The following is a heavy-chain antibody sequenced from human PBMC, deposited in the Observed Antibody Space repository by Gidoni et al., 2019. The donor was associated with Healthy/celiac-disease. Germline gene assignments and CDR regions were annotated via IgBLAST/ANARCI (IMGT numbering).Heavy chain of an antibody. Sequence: QVQLQESGPGLVKPSETLSLTCAVSGYSISSGHYWGWIRQPPGKGLEWIGSIYHSGSTYYNPSLKSRVTISVDTSKNQFSLKLSSVTAADTAVYYCARVRIAVAGTVVDYWGQGTLVTVSS. D-gene: IGHD6-19*01. CDR2: IYHSGST. CDR3: ARVRIAVAGTVVDY. CDR1: GYSISSGHY. J-gene: IGHJ4*02. V-gene: IGHV4-38-2*01.